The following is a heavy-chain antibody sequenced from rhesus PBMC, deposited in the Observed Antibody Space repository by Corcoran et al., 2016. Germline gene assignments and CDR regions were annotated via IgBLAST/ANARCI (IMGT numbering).Heavy chain of an antibody. J-gene: IGHJ2*01. CDR3: ARLYGNYWYFDL. V-gene: IGHV4-169*01. CDR2: IYGSGSRT. CDR1: GGSISSSY. D-gene: IGHD4-35*01. Sequence: QLQLQESGPGLVKPSETLSVTCAVSGGSISSSYWSWIRQAPGKGLEWIGYIYGSGSRTNYNPSLKRRVTLSVDTSKNQLSLKLSSVTTADTAVYYCARLYGNYWYFDLWGPGTPITISS.